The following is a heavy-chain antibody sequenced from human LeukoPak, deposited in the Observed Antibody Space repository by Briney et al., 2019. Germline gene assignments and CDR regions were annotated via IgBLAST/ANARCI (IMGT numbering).Heavy chain of an antibody. CDR3: AKSLYGSGSYYNWFDP. CDR2: INHRGST. CDR1: GGSFSGYH. J-gene: IGHJ5*02. D-gene: IGHD3-10*01. Sequence: SETLSLTCVVYGGSFSGYHWSWIRQSPGKGLEWIGEINHRGSTNYNPSLKRRVTMSLDTSKNQFSLKLSSVTAADTAVYYCAKSLYGSGSYYNWFDPWGQRTLVTVSS. V-gene: IGHV4-34*01.